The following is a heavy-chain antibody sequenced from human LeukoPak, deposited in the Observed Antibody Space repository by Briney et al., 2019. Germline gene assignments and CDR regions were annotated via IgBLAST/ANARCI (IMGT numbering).Heavy chain of an antibody. V-gene: IGHV3-21*01. CDR3: ARPIAAAAQVLDY. Sequence: PGGSLRLSCAASGFTFSSYSMNWVRQAPGKGLEWVSSISSSSSYIYYADSVKGRFTISRDNAKNSLYLQMNSLRAEDTAVYYCARPIAAAAQVLDYWGQGTLVTVSS. D-gene: IGHD6-13*01. CDR1: GFTFSSYS. J-gene: IGHJ4*02. CDR2: ISSSSSYI.